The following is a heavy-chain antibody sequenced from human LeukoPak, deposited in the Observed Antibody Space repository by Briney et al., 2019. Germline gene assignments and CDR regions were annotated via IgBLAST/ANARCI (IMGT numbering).Heavy chain of an antibody. D-gene: IGHD5-24*01. V-gene: IGHV4-59*01. Sequence: SETLSLTCTVSGGPISNYYCFWVRQPPGKTLEWIGYIYYSGSTNTSPSLKRGVTISVEKSKKKFSLKQRSGTAADTAMYYCPTSPRPWHAFDVWGRGTMFTISS. J-gene: IGHJ3*01. CDR1: GGPISNYY. CDR3: PTSPRPWHAFDV. CDR2: IYYSGST.